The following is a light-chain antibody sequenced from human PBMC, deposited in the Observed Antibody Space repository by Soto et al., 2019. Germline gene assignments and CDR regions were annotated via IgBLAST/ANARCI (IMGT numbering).Light chain of an antibody. CDR1: QSLAYSDGNTY. Sequence: DVVMTQSPLSLPATLGQPASISCRSSQSLAYSDGNTYLNWFQQRPGKAPRRLIYKASNRDSGVPDRFSGSGSGTDFTLKISRVQAEDVGVYYCMQGNHWPPYTFGQGTKVEIK. V-gene: IGKV2-30*01. CDR2: KAS. CDR3: MQGNHWPPYT. J-gene: IGKJ2*01.